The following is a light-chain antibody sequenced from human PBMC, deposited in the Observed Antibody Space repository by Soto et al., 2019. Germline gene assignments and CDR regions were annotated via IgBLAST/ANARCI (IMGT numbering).Light chain of an antibody. V-gene: IGLV2-14*01. CDR2: EVS. Sequence: QSALTQPASVSGSPGQSITISCTGTSSDVGGYIYVSWYQLHPGKAPKLLISEVSHRPSGVSIRFSGSKSGNTASLTISGLQAEDEADYYCSSYTSRRTQVLGSGTKLTVL. CDR1: SSDVGGYIY. CDR3: SSYTSRRTQV. J-gene: IGLJ1*01.